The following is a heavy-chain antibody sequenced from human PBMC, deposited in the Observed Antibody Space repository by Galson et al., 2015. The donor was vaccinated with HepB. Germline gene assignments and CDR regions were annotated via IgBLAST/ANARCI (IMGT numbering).Heavy chain of an antibody. Sequence: SLRLSCAASGFTFSSSGMHWVRQAPGKGLEWVAVIWYDGSNKYYADSVKGRFTISRDNSKNTLYLQLNSLRAEDTAVYYCAKERLPNSSGCYYWGYGGHGTL. CDR2: IWYDGSNK. D-gene: IGHD6-19*01. CDR1: GFTFSSSG. CDR3: AKERLPNSSGCYYWGY. V-gene: IGHV3-33*06. J-gene: IGHJ4*01.